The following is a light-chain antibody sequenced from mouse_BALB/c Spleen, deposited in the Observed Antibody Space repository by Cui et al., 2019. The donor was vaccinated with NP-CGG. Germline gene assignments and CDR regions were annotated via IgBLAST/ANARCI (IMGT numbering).Light chain of an antibody. CDR1: TGPVTTSNY. CDR2: GTN. V-gene: IGLV1*01. J-gene: IGLJ1*01. CDR3: ALWYSNHWV. Sequence: QAVVTQDSALTTSPGETVTLTCRSSTGPVTTSNYANWVQEKPDHFFTGLIGGTNNRPPGVPARFSGSLIGDKAALTITGAQTEDEAIYFCALWYSNHWVFGGGTKLTVL.